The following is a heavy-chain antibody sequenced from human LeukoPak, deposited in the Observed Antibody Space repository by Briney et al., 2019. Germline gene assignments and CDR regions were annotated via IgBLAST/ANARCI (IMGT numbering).Heavy chain of an antibody. J-gene: IGHJ4*02. CDR2: IYYSGST. Sequence: NPSQTLSLTCTVSGGSISSGDYYWSWIRQPPGKGLEWIGYIYYSGSTYYNPSLKSRVTISVDRSKNQFSLKLSSVTAADTAVYYCARTGLYRRGVQFDYWGQGTLVTVSS. V-gene: IGHV4-30-4*01. D-gene: IGHD3-10*01. CDR1: GGSISSGDYY. CDR3: ARTGLYRRGVQFDY.